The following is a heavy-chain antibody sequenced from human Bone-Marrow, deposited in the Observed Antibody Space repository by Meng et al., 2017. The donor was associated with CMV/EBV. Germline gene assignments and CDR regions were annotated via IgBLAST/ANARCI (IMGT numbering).Heavy chain of an antibody. CDR2: IYSGGST. Sequence: GESLKISCAASGFTVSSNYMSWVRQAPGKGLEWVSVIYSGGSTYYADSVKGRFTISRDNSKNTLYLQMNSLRAEDTAVYYCARGGIARSRELYYYYGMDDWGQGTTVTVSS. D-gene: IGHD6-13*01. J-gene: IGHJ6*02. CDR3: ARGGIARSRELYYYYGMDD. V-gene: IGHV3-53*01. CDR1: GFTVSSNY.